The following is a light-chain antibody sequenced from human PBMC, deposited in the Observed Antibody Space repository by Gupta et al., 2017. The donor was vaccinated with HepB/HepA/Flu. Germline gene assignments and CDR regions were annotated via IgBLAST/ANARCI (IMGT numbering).Light chain of an antibody. CDR1: SSDVGGYNY. CDR2: EVS. V-gene: IGLV2-8*01. Sequence: QSALTQPPSASGSPGQSVTISCTGTSSDVGGYNYVSWYQQHPGKAPNLMIYEVSKRPAGVPDRFSGSKSGNTASLTVSGLQAEEEADYYCSSDAGSNNLVFGGGTKLTVL. J-gene: IGLJ2*01. CDR3: SSDAGSNNLV.